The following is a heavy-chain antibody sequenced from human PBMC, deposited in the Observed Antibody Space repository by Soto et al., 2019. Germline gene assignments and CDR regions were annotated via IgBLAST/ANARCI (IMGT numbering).Heavy chain of an antibody. Sequence: QVQLVQSGAEVKKPGSSVKVSCKASGGTFSSYAISWVRQAPGQGRAWMGGIIPIFGTANYAQKFQGRVTITADESTSTAYMELSSLRSEDTAVYYCARGPEQQWLEQFDPWGQGTLVTVSS. D-gene: IGHD6-19*01. V-gene: IGHV1-69*01. J-gene: IGHJ5*02. CDR1: GGTFSSYA. CDR2: IIPIFGTA. CDR3: ARGPEQQWLEQFDP.